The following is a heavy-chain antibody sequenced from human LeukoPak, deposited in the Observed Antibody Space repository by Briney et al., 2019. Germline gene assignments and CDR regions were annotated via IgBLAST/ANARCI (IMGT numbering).Heavy chain of an antibody. J-gene: IGHJ5*02. CDR1: GCTFSSYS. Sequence: PGGSLRLSCAASGCTFSSYSMNWVRQAPGKRLEWVSYISSSSSTTYYADSVKGRFTISRDNSKNTLYLQMNSLRAEDTAVYYCANFELATYGAWGQGTLVTVSS. V-gene: IGHV3-48*01. D-gene: IGHD1-7*01. CDR2: ISSSSSTT. CDR3: ANFELATYGA.